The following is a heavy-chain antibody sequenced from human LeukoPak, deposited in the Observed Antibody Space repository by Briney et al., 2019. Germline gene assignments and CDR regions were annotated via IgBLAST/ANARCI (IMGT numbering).Heavy chain of an antibody. CDR2: IIPIFGTA. J-gene: IGHJ4*02. CDR3: ASYSSSWYSFDY. V-gene: IGHV1-69*13. CDR1: GGTFSSYA. Sequence: GASVKVSCKASGGTFSSYALSWVGQAPGQGLEWMGGIIPIFGTANYAQKFQGRVTITADESTSTAYMELSSLRSEDTAVYYCASYSSSWYSFDYWGQGTLVTVSS. D-gene: IGHD6-13*01.